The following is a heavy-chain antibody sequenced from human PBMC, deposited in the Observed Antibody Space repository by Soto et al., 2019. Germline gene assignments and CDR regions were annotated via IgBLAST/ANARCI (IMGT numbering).Heavy chain of an antibody. Sequence: GGSLRLSCAASGFTFSNYWMSWVRQAPGKGLEWVANITQHGSEKYYMDSVKGRFTISRDNAKNSLYLQMNSLRAEDTAVYFCAKGDCSGGSCYFSAFDIWGQGTMVTVSS. CDR1: GFTFSNYW. CDR2: ITQHGSEK. J-gene: IGHJ3*02. D-gene: IGHD2-15*01. CDR3: AKGDCSGGSCYFSAFDI. V-gene: IGHV3-7*01.